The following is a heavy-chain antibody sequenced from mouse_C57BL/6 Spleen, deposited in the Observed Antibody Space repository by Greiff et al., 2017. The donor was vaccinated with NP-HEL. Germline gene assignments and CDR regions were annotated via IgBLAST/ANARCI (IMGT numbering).Heavy chain of an antibody. CDR3: ARQTALYGGFAY. V-gene: IGHV5-4*03. CDR2: ISDGGSYT. CDR1: GFTFSSYA. D-gene: IGHD1-1*01. Sequence: EVNVVESGGGLVKPGGSLKLSCAASGFTFSSYAMSWVRQTPEKRLEWVATISDGGSYTYYPDNVKGRFTISRDNAKNNLYLLISPLKSEDTAMYYCARQTALYGGFAYWGQGTLVTVSA. J-gene: IGHJ3*01.